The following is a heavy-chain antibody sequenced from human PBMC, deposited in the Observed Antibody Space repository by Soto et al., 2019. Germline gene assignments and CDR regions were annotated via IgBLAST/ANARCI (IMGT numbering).Heavy chain of an antibody. CDR3: ATSITGSTYYYYGMDV. CDR2: MYPGDSDT. D-gene: IGHD1-7*01. J-gene: IGHJ6*02. CDR1: GYSFTSYW. V-gene: IGHV5-51*01. Sequence: GASLKISCKGSGYSFTSYWIGWVRQMPGKGLEWMGIMYPGDSDTRYSPSFQGQVTISADKSISTAYLQWSSLKASDTAMYYCATSITGSTYYYYGMDVWGQGTTVTVSS.